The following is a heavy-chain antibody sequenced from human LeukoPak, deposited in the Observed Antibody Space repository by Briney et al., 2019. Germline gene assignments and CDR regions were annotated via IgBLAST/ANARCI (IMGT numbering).Heavy chain of an antibody. J-gene: IGHJ4*02. D-gene: IGHD2/OR15-2a*01. CDR1: GFTFSSYG. CDR2: ISYDGSNK. V-gene: IGHV3-30*18. Sequence: PGGSLRLSCAASGFTFSSYGMHWVRQAPGKGLEWVAVISYDGSNKYYADSVKGRFTISRDNSKNTLYLQMNSLRAEDTAVYYCAKEVSYYIDYWGQGTLVTVSS. CDR3: AKEVSYYIDY.